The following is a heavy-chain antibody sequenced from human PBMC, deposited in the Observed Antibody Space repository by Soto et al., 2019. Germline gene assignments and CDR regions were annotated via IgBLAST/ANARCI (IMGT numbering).Heavy chain of an antibody. CDR2: MSTSNGNT. CDR3: ARHPHWVAP. CDR1: GYTFTSYD. V-gene: IGHV1-18*01. Sequence: QVQLVQSGAEVKKPGASVKVSCKASGYTFTSYDISWVRQAPGQGLEWMGWMSTSNGNTNYAQKLQGRVTMTTDTTTSTANMELRTLRPHGTAVDFCARHPHWVAPWGQGTLVTVS. J-gene: IGHJ5*02.